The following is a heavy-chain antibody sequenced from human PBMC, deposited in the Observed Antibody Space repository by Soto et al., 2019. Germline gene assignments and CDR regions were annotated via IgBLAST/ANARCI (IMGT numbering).Heavy chain of an antibody. CDR3: ARDDYPYYDDSSGYHFDY. CDR2: ISSSSTI. D-gene: IGHD3-22*01. V-gene: IGHV3-48*01. J-gene: IGHJ4*02. Sequence: GGSLRLSCAASGFTFNTYNMNWVRQAPGKGLEWVSYISSSSTIHYADSVKGRFTISRDNAKNSLYLQMNSLRVEDTAVYYCARDDYPYYDDSSGYHFDYWGQGTLVTVSS. CDR1: GFTFNTYN.